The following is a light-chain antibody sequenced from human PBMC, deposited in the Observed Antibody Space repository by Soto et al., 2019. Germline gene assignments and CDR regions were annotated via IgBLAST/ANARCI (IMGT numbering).Light chain of an antibody. V-gene: IGKV3-11*01. J-gene: IGKJ4*01. CDR1: HRVSSY. Sequence: EIVLTQSPATLSLSPGERATLSCRASHRVSSYLAWYQQKPGQAPRLLIYDASNRATGIPARFSGSGSGTDFNLTISSLEPEDFAVYSCQQRSSWPLTFGGGTKVELK. CDR3: QQRSSWPLT. CDR2: DAS.